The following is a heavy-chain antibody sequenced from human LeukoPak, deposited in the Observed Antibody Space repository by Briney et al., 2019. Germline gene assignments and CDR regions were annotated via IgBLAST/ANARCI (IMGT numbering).Heavy chain of an antibody. D-gene: IGHD3-3*01. CDR3: ARGTISRFDY. CDR2: INHSGST. J-gene: IGHJ4*02. CDR1: GGSFSGYY. V-gene: IGHV4-34*01. Sequence: WETLSLTCAVYGGSFSGYYWSWIRQPPGKGLEWIGEINHSGSTNYNPSLKSRVTISVDTSKNQFSLKLSSVTAADTAVYYCARGTISRFDYWGQGTLVTVSS.